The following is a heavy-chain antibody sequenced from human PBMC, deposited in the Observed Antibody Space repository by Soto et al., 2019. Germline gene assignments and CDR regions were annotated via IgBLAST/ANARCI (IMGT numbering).Heavy chain of an antibody. Sequence: TLSISWTVSGGSISSGDSYWSWLRQAPGKGLEWIGYIYHSGSTYYNPSLKSRVTISVDRSKNQFSLKLSSVTAADTAVYYCAGGPGVARNYWGQGTLVTVS. D-gene: IGHD5-12*01. J-gene: IGHJ4*02. CDR3: AGGPGVARNY. V-gene: IGHV4-30-2*01. CDR1: GGSISSGDSY. CDR2: IYHSGST.